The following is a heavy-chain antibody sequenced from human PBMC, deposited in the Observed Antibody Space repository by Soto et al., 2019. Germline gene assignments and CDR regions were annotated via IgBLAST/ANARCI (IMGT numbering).Heavy chain of an antibody. CDR1: GFTFSSYW. Sequence: GGSLRLSCAASGFTFSSYWMSWVRQAPGKGLEWVANIKQDGSEKYYVDSVKGRFTISRDNAKNSLYLQMNSLRAEDTAVYYCARVMVEWLLYGYGNFDYWGQGTLVTVSS. V-gene: IGHV3-7*01. CDR3: ARVMVEWLLYGYGNFDY. D-gene: IGHD3-3*01. J-gene: IGHJ4*02. CDR2: IKQDGSEK.